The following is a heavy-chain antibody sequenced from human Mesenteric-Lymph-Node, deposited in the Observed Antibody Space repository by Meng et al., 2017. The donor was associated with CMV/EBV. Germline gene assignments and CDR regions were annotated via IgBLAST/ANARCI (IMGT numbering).Heavy chain of an antibody. J-gene: IGHJ4*02. V-gene: IGHV1-2*02. CDR1: GYTFTGYY. Sequence: ASVKVSCKASGYTFTGYYMHWVRQAPGQGLEWMGWINPNSGGTNYAQKFQGRVTMTRDTSISTANRELSRLRSDDAAVYYCAREGGSGSYVPDYWGQGTLVTVSS. CDR2: INPNSGGT. CDR3: AREGGSGSYVPDY. D-gene: IGHD3-10*01.